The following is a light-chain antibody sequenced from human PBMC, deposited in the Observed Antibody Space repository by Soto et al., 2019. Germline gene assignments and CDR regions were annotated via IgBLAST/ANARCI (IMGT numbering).Light chain of an antibody. CDR1: QSISTW. CDR2: DAS. V-gene: IGKV1-5*01. CDR3: QQYNTYPYT. Sequence: DIQMTQSPSTVSASVGDRVTITCRASQSISTWLAWYQQKPGKAPNLLIYDASTLESGGPPGFSGSGSGTEFTLTISSLQPDDSATYFCQQYNTYPYTVGQGTKVDTK. J-gene: IGKJ2*01.